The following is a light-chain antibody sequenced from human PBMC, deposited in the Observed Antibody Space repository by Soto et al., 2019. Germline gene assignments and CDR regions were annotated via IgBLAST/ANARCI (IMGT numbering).Light chain of an antibody. CDR3: QQRYGTPNT. V-gene: IGKV1-39*01. CDR1: QSISSY. J-gene: IGKJ2*01. CDR2: AAS. Sequence: DIQMTQSTSSLSESVGDRVLISCRTSQSISSYLNWYQQKPGKAPSLLIYAASSLQSWVPSRFSRGGSETYFTLTISSLQPQDFATYYCQQRYGTPNTFGQGTKREIK.